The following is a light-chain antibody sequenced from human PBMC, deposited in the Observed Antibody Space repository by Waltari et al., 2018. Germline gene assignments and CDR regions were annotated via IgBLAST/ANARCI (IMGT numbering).Light chain of an antibody. J-gene: IGLJ3*02. CDR3: AAWDDSLNGHWV. CDR2: RND. V-gene: IGLV1-44*01. CDR1: YSKIGTNV. Sequence: SVLTQPPSASGTPGQRVTISCSGTYSKIGTNVVNWYQQFPGKAPKLLIYRNDQRPSGVPDRFSGSKSGSSASLAISGLQSEDEADYYCAAWDDSLNGHWVFGGGTKVTVL.